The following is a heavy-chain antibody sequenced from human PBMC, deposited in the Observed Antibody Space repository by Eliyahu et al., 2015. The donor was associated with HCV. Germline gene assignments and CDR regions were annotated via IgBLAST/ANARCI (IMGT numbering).Heavy chain of an antibody. CDR3: ARASTGLGAVIFGEVLYFDL. Sequence: QVQLVQSEAEVKKPGSSVXVSCKSSGXTFNSYTISXVRQAPGQGLGGMGGITPXFGTANYAQKFQGRVTITADKFTSTAYMELTSLRSEDTAVYYCARASTGLGAVIFGEVLYFDLWGRGTLVTVSS. V-gene: IGHV1-69*06. CDR2: ITPXFGTA. D-gene: IGHD3-3*01. CDR1: GXTFNSYT. J-gene: IGHJ2*01.